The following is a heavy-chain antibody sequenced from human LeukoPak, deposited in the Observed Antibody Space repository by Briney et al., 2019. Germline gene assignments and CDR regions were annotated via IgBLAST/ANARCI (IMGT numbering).Heavy chain of an antibody. D-gene: IGHD3-3*01. V-gene: IGHV1-69*02. J-gene: IGHJ5*02. Sequence: SVKVSCKASGGTFSSYTISWVRQAPGQGLEWMGRIIPILGIANFAQKFQGRVTITADKSTSTAYMELSSLRSEDTAVYYCARGPAQATYYDFWSGSTTSNWFDPWGQGTLVTVSS. CDR1: GGTFSSYT. CDR3: ARGPAQATYYDFWSGSTTSNWFDP. CDR2: IIPILGIA.